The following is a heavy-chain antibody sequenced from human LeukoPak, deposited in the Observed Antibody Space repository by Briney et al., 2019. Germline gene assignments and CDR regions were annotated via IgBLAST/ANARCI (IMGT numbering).Heavy chain of an antibody. CDR3: ARDGPYDILTGSPGEWFDP. Sequence: SETLSLTCTVSGGSISSYYWSWIRQPPGKGLEWIGYIYYSGSTNYNPSLKSRVTISVDTSKNQFSLKLSSVTAADTAVYYCARDGPYDILTGSPGEWFDPWGQGTLVTVSS. J-gene: IGHJ5*02. CDR1: GGSISSYY. V-gene: IGHV4-59*01. CDR2: IYYSGST. D-gene: IGHD3-9*01.